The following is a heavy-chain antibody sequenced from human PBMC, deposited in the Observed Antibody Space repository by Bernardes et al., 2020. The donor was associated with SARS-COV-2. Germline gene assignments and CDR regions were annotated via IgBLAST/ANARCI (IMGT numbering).Heavy chain of an antibody. V-gene: IGHV3-9*01. CDR2: ISWNSGSI. CDR1: GFTFDDYA. CDR3: AKGGYCSGGSCDNWFDP. Sequence: GWSLRLSCAASGFTFDDYAMHWVRQAPGKGLEWVSGISWNSGSIGYADSVKGRFTISRDNAKNSLYLQMNSLRVEDTALYYCAKGGYCSGGSCDNWFDPWGQGTLVTVSS. D-gene: IGHD2-15*01. J-gene: IGHJ5*02.